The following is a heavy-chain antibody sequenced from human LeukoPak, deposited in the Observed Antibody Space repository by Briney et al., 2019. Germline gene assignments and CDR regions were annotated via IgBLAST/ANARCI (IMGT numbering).Heavy chain of an antibody. D-gene: IGHD2-8*02. Sequence: GGSLRLSCAASGFTFSSYSMNWVRQAPEKGLEWVSGITGNGGTTYYADSVKGRFTISRDNSKNTVYLQMNSLRAEDTAVYYCATYRQVLLPFESWGQGTLVTVSS. CDR1: GFTFSSYS. V-gene: IGHV3-23*01. J-gene: IGHJ4*02. CDR2: ITGNGGTT. CDR3: ATYRQVLLPFES.